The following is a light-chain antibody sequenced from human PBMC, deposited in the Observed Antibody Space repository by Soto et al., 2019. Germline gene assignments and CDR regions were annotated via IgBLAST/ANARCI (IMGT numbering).Light chain of an antibody. J-gene: IGKJ1*01. CDR2: DAS. CDR1: QSGSYY. Sequence: EIVLRQSPATLSLSPGERATLSFRASQSGSYYVAWYKQRPGQAPRLLIYDASNRATGIPARFSGSGSGTDFALTISSLEPADSAVYYCQQRNNWPRTFGQGTKVEIK. V-gene: IGKV3-11*01. CDR3: QQRNNWPRT.